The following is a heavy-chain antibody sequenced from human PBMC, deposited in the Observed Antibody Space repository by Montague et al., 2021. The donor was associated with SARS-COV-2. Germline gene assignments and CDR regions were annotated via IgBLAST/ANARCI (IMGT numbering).Heavy chain of an antibody. Sequence: SLRLSCEAYGFTFSSYAMSWVRQAPGKGLEWVSEITGSGGTTYYXDSXKGLFTISRDNSKYTLFLQMHSLRAEDTAIYYCAKHRTGTTPFDYWGQGTLVTVSS. CDR1: GFTFSSYA. CDR2: ITGSGGTT. J-gene: IGHJ4*02. CDR3: AKHRTGTTPFDY. D-gene: IGHD1-7*01. V-gene: IGHV3-23*01.